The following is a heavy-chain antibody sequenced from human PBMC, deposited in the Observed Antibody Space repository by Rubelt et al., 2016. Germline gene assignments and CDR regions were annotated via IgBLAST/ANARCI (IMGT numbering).Heavy chain of an antibody. J-gene: IGHJ4*02. Sequence: EVQVLESGGTVVQPGGSLRLSCTASGFTFDIYAMSWVRQAPGKGLEWVSASSGSGRSTYYADSVKGRFTISSDNSKTVLYLQMNSLRAGDTAVYYCAKDSSGWYIDYWGQGTLVTGSS. D-gene: IGHD6-19*01. V-gene: IGHV3-23*01. CDR1: GFTFDIYA. CDR3: AKDSSGWYIDY. CDR2: SSGSGRST.